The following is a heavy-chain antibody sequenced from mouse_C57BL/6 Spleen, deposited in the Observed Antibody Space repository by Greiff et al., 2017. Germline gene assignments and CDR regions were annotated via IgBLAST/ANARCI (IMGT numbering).Heavy chain of an antibody. D-gene: IGHD2-1*01. CDR1: GYTFTSYW. CDR3: AKGINYVNYVYAMDY. J-gene: IGHJ4*01. Sequence: QVQLQQPGAELVRPGASVKVSCKASGYTFTSYWMHWVKQRPGQGLEWIGGIHPSDSDTNYNQKFKGKATMTADKSSSTAYMQLSSLTSEDSAVYYCAKGINYVNYVYAMDYWGQGASVTVSS. CDR2: IHPSDSDT. V-gene: IGHV1-74*01.